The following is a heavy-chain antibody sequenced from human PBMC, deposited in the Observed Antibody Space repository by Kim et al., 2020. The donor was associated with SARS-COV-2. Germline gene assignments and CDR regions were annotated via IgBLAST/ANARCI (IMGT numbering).Heavy chain of an antibody. CDR3: ARDLAAAGNWFDP. V-gene: IGHV4-31*03. Sequence: SETLSLTCTVSGGSISSGGYYWSWIRQHPGKGLEWIGYIYYSGSTYYNPSLKSRVTISVDTSKNQFSLKLSSVTATDTAVYYCARDLAAAGNWFDPWGQGTLVTVSS. J-gene: IGHJ5*02. CDR2: IYYSGST. D-gene: IGHD6-13*01. CDR1: GGSISSGGYY.